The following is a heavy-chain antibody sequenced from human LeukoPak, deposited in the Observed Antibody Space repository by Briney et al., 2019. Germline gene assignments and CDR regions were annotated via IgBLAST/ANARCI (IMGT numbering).Heavy chain of an antibody. CDR3: ARDRYYYDRSGSDY. D-gene: IGHD3-22*01. Sequence: ASVRVSCKASGYTFTGYYMHWVRQAPGQGLEWMGWINPNSGGTNYAQKFQGRVTMTRDTSISTAYMELSRLRSDDTAVYYCARDRYYYDRSGSDYWGQGTLVTVSS. CDR2: INPNSGGT. CDR1: GYTFTGYY. J-gene: IGHJ4*02. V-gene: IGHV1-2*02.